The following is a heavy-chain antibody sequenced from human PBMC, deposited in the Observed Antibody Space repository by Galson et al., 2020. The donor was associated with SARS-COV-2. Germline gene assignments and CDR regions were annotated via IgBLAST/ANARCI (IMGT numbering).Heavy chain of an antibody. V-gene: IGHV4-31*03. CDR1: GGSIGSGANY. D-gene: IGHD1-1*01. CDR3: ARDPGNAGMDV. CDR2: IYYSGST. Sequence: SETLSLTCTVSGGSIGSGANYWSWIRQHPVQGLEWIGYIYYSGSTYYNSSLKSRVTISVDTSKKYFSLNLSSVTAADTAVYYCARDPGNAGMDVWGKGTTVTVSS. J-gene: IGHJ6*04.